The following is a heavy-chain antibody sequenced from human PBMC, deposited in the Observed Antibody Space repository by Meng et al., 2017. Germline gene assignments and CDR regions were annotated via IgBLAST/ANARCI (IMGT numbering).Heavy chain of an antibody. V-gene: IGHV1-18*01. CDR3: ARGNYGDYLYYFDY. CDR2: ISAYNGNT. Sequence: QGWLVQAGAEVKKPGASVKVSCKASGYTFTSYGISWVRQAPGQGLEWMGWISAYNGNTNYAQKLQGRVTMTTDTSTSTAYMELRSLRSDDTAVYCCARGNYGDYLYYFDYWGQGTLVTVSS. CDR1: GYTFTSYG. J-gene: IGHJ4*02. D-gene: IGHD4-17*01.